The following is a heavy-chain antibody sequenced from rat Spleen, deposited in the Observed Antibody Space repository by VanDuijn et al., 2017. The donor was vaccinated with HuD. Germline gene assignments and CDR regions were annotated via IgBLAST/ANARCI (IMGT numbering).Heavy chain of an antibody. Sequence: EVQLVESGGGLVQPGRSLKLSCAASGFTFSDYYMAWVRQAPTKGLEWVATISYDGSSTYYRDSVKGRFTISRDNAKSTLYLQMNSLQTDDTGTYYCTRETGYGYPFDYWGQGVMVTVSS. J-gene: IGHJ2*01. D-gene: IGHD1-7*01. V-gene: IGHV5-20*01. CDR2: ISYDGSST. CDR3: TRETGYGYPFDY. CDR1: GFTFSDYY.